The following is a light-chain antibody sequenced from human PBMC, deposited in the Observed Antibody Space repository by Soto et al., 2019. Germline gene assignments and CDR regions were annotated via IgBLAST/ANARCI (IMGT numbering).Light chain of an antibody. CDR1: SSDVGGYNY. J-gene: IGLJ1*01. V-gene: IGLV2-14*03. CDR2: EVT. CDR3: NSYTGSNTFV. Sequence: QSALTQPASVSGSLGQSITISCTGTSSDVGGYNYVSWYQQHPGKAPKLMIFEVTNRPSGISNRFSGSRSGNTASLTISDLQAEDEAEYYCNSYTGSNTFVFGTGTKLTVL.